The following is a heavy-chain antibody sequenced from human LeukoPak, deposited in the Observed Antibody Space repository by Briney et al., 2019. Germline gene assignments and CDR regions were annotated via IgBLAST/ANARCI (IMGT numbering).Heavy chain of an antibody. Sequence: PGGSLRLSCAASGFTFSSYSMNWVRQAPGKGLEWVSYISSSSSTIYYADSVKGRFTISRDNAKNSLYLQMNSLRAEDTAVYYCAREDGSGRYPHFDYWGQGTLVTVSS. D-gene: IGHD6-19*01. CDR3: AREDGSGRYPHFDY. V-gene: IGHV3-48*01. CDR2: ISSSSSTI. CDR1: GFTFSSYS. J-gene: IGHJ4*02.